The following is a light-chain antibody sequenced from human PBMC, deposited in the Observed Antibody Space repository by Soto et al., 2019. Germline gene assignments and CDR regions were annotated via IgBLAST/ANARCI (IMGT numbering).Light chain of an antibody. CDR2: STT. Sequence: DIQMTQSPSSLSASVGDRVTITCRASEGISYSLAWYQQKPGKVPKLLIYSTTTLHSGVPSRFSGSGSGTDFTLTISSLQPEDVATYYCQKYDSPPWTFSQGTKVEIK. V-gene: IGKV1-27*01. CDR3: QKYDSPPWT. CDR1: EGISYS. J-gene: IGKJ1*01.